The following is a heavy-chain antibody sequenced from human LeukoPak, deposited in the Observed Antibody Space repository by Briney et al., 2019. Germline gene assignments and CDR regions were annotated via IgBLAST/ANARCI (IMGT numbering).Heavy chain of an antibody. Sequence: GGSLRLSCAASGFTFSNYGMNWVRQAPGKGLEWVAFIRDDGGATYYSDSVKGRFTISRDNSKNTLFLLMNSLRAEDTAVYYCVKDFDYVWGSFDYWGQGALVTVSS. D-gene: IGHD3-16*01. V-gene: IGHV3-30*02. CDR1: GFTFSNYG. CDR2: IRDDGGAT. CDR3: VKDFDYVWGSFDY. J-gene: IGHJ4*02.